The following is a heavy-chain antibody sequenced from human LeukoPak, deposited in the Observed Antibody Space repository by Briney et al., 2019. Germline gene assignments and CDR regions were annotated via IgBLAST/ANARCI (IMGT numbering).Heavy chain of an antibody. J-gene: IGHJ4*02. CDR3: ARHIGTTGSGYYPY. CDR1: GGSISNYF. CDR2: IYHSGST. D-gene: IGHD3-22*01. V-gene: IGHV4-59*01. Sequence: PSETLSLTCTVSGGSISNYFWSWIRQPPGKGLEWIGYIYHSGSTNYNPSLKSGVTISGDTSKNQFSLKLRSVTAADTAVYYCARHIGTTGSGYYPYWGQGTLVTVSS.